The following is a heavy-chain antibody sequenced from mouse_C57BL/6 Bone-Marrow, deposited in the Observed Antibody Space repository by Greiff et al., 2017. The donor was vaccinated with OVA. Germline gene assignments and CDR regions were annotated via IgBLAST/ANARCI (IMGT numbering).Heavy chain of an antibody. D-gene: IGHD2-10*01. Sequence: VQLQQSGAELVKPGASVKISCKASGYAFSSYWMNWVKQRPGKGLEWIGQIYPGDGDTNYNGKFKGKATLTADKSSSTAYMQLSSLTSEDSAVYFCARSRAYYASFAYWGQGTLVTVSA. V-gene: IGHV1-80*01. CDR1: GYAFSSYW. J-gene: IGHJ3*01. CDR3: ARSRAYYASFAY. CDR2: IYPGDGDT.